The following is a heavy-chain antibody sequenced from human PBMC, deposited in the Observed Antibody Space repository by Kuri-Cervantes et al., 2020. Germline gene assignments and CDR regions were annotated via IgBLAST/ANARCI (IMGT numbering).Heavy chain of an antibody. D-gene: IGHD4-17*01. CDR3: ARDGDYGDYTV. J-gene: IGHJ6*02. Sequence: ETLSLTCAASGFTVSSNYMSWVRQAPGKGLEWVSVIYSGGSTYYADSVKGRFTISRDNSKNTLYLQMNSLRAEDTAVYYCARDGDYGDYTVWGQGTTVTVSS. CDR1: GFTVSSNY. V-gene: IGHV3-53*01. CDR2: IYSGGST.